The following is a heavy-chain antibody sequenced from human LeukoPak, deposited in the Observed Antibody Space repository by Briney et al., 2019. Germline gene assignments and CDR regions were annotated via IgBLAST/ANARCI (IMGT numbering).Heavy chain of an antibody. CDR3: ARVRWELDYDAFDI. J-gene: IGHJ3*02. CDR1: GFTFSSYS. D-gene: IGHD1-26*01. Sequence: GGSLRLSCAASGFTFSSYSMNWVRQAPGKGLGWVSSISSSSSYIYYADSVKGRFTISRDNAKNSLYLQMNSLRAEDTAVYYCARVRWELDYDAFDIWGQGTMVTVSS. V-gene: IGHV3-21*01. CDR2: ISSSSSYI.